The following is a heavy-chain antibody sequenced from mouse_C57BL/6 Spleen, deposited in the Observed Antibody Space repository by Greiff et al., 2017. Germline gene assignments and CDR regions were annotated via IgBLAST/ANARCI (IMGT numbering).Heavy chain of an antibody. CDR1: GFTFSDYY. CDR2: INYDGSST. D-gene: IGHD1-1*01. CDR3: AREDYGSSFYWYFDV. J-gene: IGHJ1*03. V-gene: IGHV5-16*01. Sequence: EVNLVESEGGLVQPGSSMKLSCTASGFTFSDYYMAWVRQVPEKGLEWVANINYDGSSTYYLDSLKSRFILSRDNAKNILYLQMSSLKSEDTATYYCAREDYGSSFYWYFDVGGTGTTVTVSS.